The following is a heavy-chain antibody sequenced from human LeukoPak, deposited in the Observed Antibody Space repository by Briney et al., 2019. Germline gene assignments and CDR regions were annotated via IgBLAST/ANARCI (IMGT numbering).Heavy chain of an antibody. CDR3: AKLHPPLSIYGPFDY. CDR1: GFTFSSYA. J-gene: IGHJ4*02. D-gene: IGHD2/OR15-2a*01. CDR2: ISGSGGST. V-gene: IGHV3-23*01. Sequence: GGSLRLSCAASGFTFSSYAMSWVRQAPGKGLEWVSAISGSGGSTYYADSVKDRFTISRDNSKNTLYLQMNSLRAEDTAVYYCAKLHPPLSIYGPFDYWGQGTLVTVSS.